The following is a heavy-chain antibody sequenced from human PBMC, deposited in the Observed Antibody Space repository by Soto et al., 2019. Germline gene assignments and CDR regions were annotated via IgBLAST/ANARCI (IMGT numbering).Heavy chain of an antibody. CDR2: INHSGST. CDR3: ARLLRYGPFDY. J-gene: IGHJ4*02. Sequence: ETLSLTCTVYGGSFSGYYWSWIRQPPGKGLEWIGEINHSGSTNYNPSLKSRVTISVDTSKNQFSLKLSSVTAADTAVYYCARLLRYGPFDYWGQGTLVTVYS. D-gene: IGHD4-17*01. V-gene: IGHV4-34*01. CDR1: GGSFSGYY.